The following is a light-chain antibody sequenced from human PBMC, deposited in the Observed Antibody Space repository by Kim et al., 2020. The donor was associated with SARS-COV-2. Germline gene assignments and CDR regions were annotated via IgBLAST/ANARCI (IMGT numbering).Light chain of an antibody. V-gene: IGLV3-1*01. J-gene: IGLJ2*01. CDR2: QDS. CDR3: QAWDSSTVV. Sequence: GDKLGDKYACWYQQKPGQSPVLVIYQDSKRPSGIPERFSGSNSGNTATLTISGTQAMDEADYYCQAWDSSTVVFGGGTQLTVL. CDR1: KLGDKY.